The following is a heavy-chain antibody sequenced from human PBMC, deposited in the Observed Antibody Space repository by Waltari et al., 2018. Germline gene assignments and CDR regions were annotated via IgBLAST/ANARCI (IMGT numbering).Heavy chain of an antibody. CDR2: ISNTAATI. CDR3: ARSSGYDVFEI. J-gene: IGHJ3*02. CDR1: GLTFGTYS. V-gene: IGHV3-48*04. D-gene: IGHD3-22*01. Sequence: EVELEESGGGLVRPGGSPRLSCAGSGLTFGTYSVNWVRQAPGKGLEWVSYISNTAATIFYADSVKGRFTISRDNAENSVYLQMHSLRAEDTAVYYCARSSGYDVFEIWGQGTMVTVSS.